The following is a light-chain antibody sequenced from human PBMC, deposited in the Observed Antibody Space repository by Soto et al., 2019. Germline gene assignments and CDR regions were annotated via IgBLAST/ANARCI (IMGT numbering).Light chain of an antibody. J-gene: IGKJ1*01. V-gene: IGKV3-20*01. Sequence: VLTQSQGTLSLSPGERATLSCRASQSVSSSYLAWYQQKPGQAPRLLIYGASSRATGIPDRFSGSGSGTDFTLTISRLEPEDFAVYYCQQYGSSPTFAQGTKVAIK. CDR1: QSVSSSY. CDR3: QQYGSSPT. CDR2: GAS.